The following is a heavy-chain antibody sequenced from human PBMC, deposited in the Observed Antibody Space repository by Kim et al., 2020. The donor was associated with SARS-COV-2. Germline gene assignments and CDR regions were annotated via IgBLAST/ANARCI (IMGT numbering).Heavy chain of an antibody. J-gene: IGHJ4*02. CDR3: ARFTVSVTTSIVGDY. V-gene: IGHV4-39*01. Sequence: PSLKSRVTISADTSKNQFSLKLSSVTAADTAVYNCARFTVSVTTSIVGDYWGQGTLVTVSS. D-gene: IGHD4-17*01.